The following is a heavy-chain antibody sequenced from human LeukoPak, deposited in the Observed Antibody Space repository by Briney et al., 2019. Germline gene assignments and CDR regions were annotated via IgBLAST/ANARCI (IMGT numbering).Heavy chain of an antibody. D-gene: IGHD2-2*01. Sequence: GGSLRLSCGASGFTFSSYSMNWVRQAPGKGLEWVSSISSSSSYIYYADSVKGRFTISRDNAKNSLYLQMNSLRAEDTAVYYCARESTALLSSWGQGTLVTVSS. V-gene: IGHV3-21*01. J-gene: IGHJ5*02. CDR3: ARESTALLSS. CDR1: GFTFSSYS. CDR2: ISSSSSYI.